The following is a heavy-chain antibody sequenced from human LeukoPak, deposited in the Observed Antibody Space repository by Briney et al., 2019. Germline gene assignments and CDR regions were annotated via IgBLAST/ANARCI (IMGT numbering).Heavy chain of an antibody. CDR1: GFTFSSYS. D-gene: IGHD3-22*01. V-gene: IGHV3-23*01. J-gene: IGHJ4*02. CDR3: ATPTRYYDSSGYHDY. CDR2: ISGSGGST. Sequence: AGGSLRLSCAASGFTFSSYSMNWVRQAPGKGLEWVSAISGSGGSTYYADSVKGRFTISRDNSKNTLYLQMNSLRAEDTAVYYCATPTRYYDSSGYHDYWGQGTLVTVSS.